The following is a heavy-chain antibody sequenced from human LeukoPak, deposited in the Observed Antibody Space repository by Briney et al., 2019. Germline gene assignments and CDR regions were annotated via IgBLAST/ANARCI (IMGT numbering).Heavy chain of an antibody. CDR3: ARGATVTTDF. Sequence: PGGSLRLSCAASGFFFSNYDMNWVRQAPGSGLEWVSGLSGSGGSTFYADSVKGRFTISRDNSKNTVYLQMNSLRGEDTAMYYCARGATVTTDFWGQGTLVTVSS. V-gene: IGHV3-23*01. CDR2: LSGSGGST. J-gene: IGHJ4*02. D-gene: IGHD4-17*01. CDR1: GFFFSNYD.